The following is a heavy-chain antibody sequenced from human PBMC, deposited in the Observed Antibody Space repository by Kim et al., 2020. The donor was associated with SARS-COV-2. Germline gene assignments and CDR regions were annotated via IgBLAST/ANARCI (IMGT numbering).Heavy chain of an antibody. V-gene: IGHV3-23*01. CDR3: AKGHSNWGNDAFDI. D-gene: IGHD3-16*01. CDR2: IRGNGAVT. Sequence: GGSLRLSCAASGFTFSNYAMYWVRQAPGKGLEWVSYIRGNGAVTHYAGSVKGRCTISRDNSKNMLYLQLDSLRAEDTAVYYCAKGHSNWGNDAFDIWGLGTLVIVSS. CDR1: GFTFSNYA. J-gene: IGHJ3*02.